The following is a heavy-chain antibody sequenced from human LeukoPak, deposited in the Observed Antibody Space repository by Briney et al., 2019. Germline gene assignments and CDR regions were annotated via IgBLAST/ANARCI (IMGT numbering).Heavy chain of an antibody. D-gene: IGHD1-26*01. CDR1: GFTFSSYS. Sequence: GGSLRLSRAASGFTFSSYSMNWVRQAPGKGLEWVSSISSSSSYIYYADSVKGRFTVSRDNAKNTLYLQMSRLRPEDTAVYFCAKDASGSYEAQTFDDENYFDYWGLGTLVTVSS. CDR3: AKDASGSYEAQTFDDENYFDY. J-gene: IGHJ4*02. CDR2: ISSSSSYI. V-gene: IGHV3-21*01.